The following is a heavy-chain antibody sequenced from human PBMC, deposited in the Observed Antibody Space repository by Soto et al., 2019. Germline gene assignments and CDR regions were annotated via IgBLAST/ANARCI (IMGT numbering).Heavy chain of an antibody. J-gene: IGHJ5*01. CDR1: DGNIIDGDCY. Sequence: SQTNRLPNTVSDGNIIDGDCYRIIIRKSPGKVLEWIANIFYNGHAYYSPSLRSRVTISVDTSNNQSSLNLSSVTAADTAVYYCAIDLGDSGSSYGGAGFDSLGQGSPV. D-gene: IGHD4-17*01. CDR3: AIDLGDSGSSYGGAGFDS. V-gene: IGHV4-30-4*08. CDR2: IFYNGHA.